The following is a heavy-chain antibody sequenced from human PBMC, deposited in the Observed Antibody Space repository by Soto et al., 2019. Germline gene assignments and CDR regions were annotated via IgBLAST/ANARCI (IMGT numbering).Heavy chain of an antibody. V-gene: IGHV4-34*02. CDR3: SRGYGEQWPTSDY. CDR2: VHHDGGI. J-gene: IGHJ4*02. CDR1: GGSFSGYH. D-gene: IGHD6-19*01. Sequence: QVQLQQWGAGLLKPSETLSLTCAVYGGSFSGYHYTWIRQPPGKGLEWIGEVHHDGGINYNPSLASRATISADASKNQFSLRLRSAIAADTAVYYCSRGYGEQWPTSDYWGQGILVTVSS.